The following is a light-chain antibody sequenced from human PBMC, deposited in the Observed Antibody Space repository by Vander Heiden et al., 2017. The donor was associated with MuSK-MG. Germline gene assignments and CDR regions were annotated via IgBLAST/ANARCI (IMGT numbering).Light chain of an antibody. J-gene: IGKJ4*01. Sequence: EIVLTQSPATLSLSPGERATLSCRASQSVSSYLAWYQQKPGQAPRLLIYDASNRATGSTDRFSGSGSGKDFTLTISSLEPEEYEVYYCQQRSNGYQSSLTFGGGTKVEIK. CDR1: QSVSSY. V-gene: IGKV3-11*01. CDR2: DAS. CDR3: QQRSNGYQSSLT.